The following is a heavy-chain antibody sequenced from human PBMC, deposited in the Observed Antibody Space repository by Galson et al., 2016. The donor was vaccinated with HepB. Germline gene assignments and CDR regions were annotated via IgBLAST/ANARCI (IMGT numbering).Heavy chain of an antibody. J-gene: IGHJ4*02. CDR3: ARAAGGVMGSYYFDY. V-gene: IGHV3-23*01. CDR1: YSSFRSYA. CDR2: ITGGAGTT. D-gene: IGHD3-16*01. Sequence: SLRLSCAASYSSFRSYAIAWVRQAPVTGPQWVSTITGGAGTTFSADSVKGRFSISRDKSQNTLHLQITGLRAEDTAVYDCARAAGGVMGSYYFDYWGQGPLVTVSS.